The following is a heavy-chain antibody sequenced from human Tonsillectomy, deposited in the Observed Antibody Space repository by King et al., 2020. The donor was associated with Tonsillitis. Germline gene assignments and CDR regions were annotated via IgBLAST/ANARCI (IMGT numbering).Heavy chain of an antibody. CDR3: VGYCCGASCHAHAAWDN. D-gene: IGHD2-21*01. V-gene: IGHV3-7*01. CDR2: IKQDGSEK. J-gene: IGHJ4*02. Sequence: VQLVESGGGLVQPGNSLRLSCAASGFTFSDFCMGWVRQAPGKGLECVANIKQDGSEKFYVDSVKGRFTISRDNTKNSMYLQMYSLRAEDTAVYYCVGYCCGASCHAHAAWDNWGQGTRVTVSS. CDR1: GFTFSDFC.